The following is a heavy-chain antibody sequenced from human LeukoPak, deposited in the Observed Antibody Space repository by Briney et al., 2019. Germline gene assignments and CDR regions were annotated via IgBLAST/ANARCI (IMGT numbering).Heavy chain of an antibody. D-gene: IGHD4-17*01. CDR3: AALSPSLDYGDYDNPNWYFDL. CDR1: GGTFSSYG. V-gene: IGHV1-69*04. J-gene: IGHJ2*01. Sequence: GASVKVSCKAAGGTFSSYGISWVRQAPGQGLEWMGRIIPILGIANYAQKFQGKITITADKSTSTAYMELSSLRSEDTAVYYCAALSPSLDYGDYDNPNWYFDLWGRGTLVTVSS. CDR2: IIPILGIA.